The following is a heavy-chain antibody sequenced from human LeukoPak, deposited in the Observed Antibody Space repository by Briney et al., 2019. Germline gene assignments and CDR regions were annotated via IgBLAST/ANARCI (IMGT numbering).Heavy chain of an antibody. CDR3: ARQRLAAAVWVIRPENWFDP. CDR2: INPNRGGT. V-gene: IGHV1-2*02. Sequence: GASVKVSCKASGYIFTDYYLHWVRQAPGRGLEWMGWINPNRGGTNYAQKFQGRVTMTRDTSISTAYMELSRLRSDDTAVYYSARQRLAAAVWVIRPENWFDPWGQGTLVTVSS. J-gene: IGHJ5*02. CDR1: GYIFTDYY. D-gene: IGHD6-13*01.